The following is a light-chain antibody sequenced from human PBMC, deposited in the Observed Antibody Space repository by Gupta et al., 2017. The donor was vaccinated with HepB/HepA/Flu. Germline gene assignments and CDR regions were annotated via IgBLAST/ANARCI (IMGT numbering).Light chain of an antibody. CDR1: SGSVAINYY. Sequence: QTVVTQEQSFSVSPGRTVTLTCGLISGSVAINYYPSWYQQNPDQAPHTLIYSPNTRSSGVPVRFSGSILGNKASLTISGAQAEDESDYYCVLYMGNGISVFGGGTKLTVL. J-gene: IGLJ2*01. CDR3: VLYMGNGISV. V-gene: IGLV8-61*01. CDR2: SPN.